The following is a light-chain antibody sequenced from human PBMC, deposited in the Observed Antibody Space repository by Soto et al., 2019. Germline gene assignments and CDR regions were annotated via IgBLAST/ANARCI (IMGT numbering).Light chain of an antibody. CDR3: SSYACSSNV. J-gene: IGLJ1*01. V-gene: IGLV2-8*01. Sequence: QSALTQPPSASGSPGQSVAISCTGTSSDVGGYNYVSWYQQHPGKAPKLMIYEVNKRPSGVPDRFSGSKSGNTASLTVSGLQAEDEAEYYCSSYACSSNVFGTGTKLTVL. CDR1: SSDVGGYNY. CDR2: EVN.